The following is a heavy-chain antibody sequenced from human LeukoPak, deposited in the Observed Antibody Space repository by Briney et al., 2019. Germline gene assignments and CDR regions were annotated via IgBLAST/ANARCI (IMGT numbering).Heavy chain of an antibody. J-gene: IGHJ6*02. CDR1: GGSISSYY. CDR3: ARSIAAADHGMDV. Sequence: SETLSLTCTVSGGSISSYYWSWIRQPPGKGLEWIGYIYYSGSTNYNPSLKSRVTISVDTSKNQFSLKLSSVTAADTAVYYCARSIAAADHGMDVWGQGTTVTVSS. V-gene: IGHV4-59*08. CDR2: IYYSGST. D-gene: IGHD6-13*01.